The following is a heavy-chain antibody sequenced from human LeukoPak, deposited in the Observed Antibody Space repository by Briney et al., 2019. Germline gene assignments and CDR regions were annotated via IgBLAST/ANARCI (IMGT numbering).Heavy chain of an antibody. CDR3: ARCRLTGDTGRGILDY. J-gene: IGHJ4*02. CDR1: GGSISSSSYY. D-gene: IGHD1-20*01. CDR2: IFYTEST. V-gene: IGHV4-39*01. Sequence: PSETLSLTCTVSGGSISSSSYYWGWIRQPPGKGLEWIGTIFYTESTYYKPSLKSRVTISVDTSKQQFSLRLTSVSAADTAVYYCARCRLTGDTGRGILDYWGQGALVTVSS.